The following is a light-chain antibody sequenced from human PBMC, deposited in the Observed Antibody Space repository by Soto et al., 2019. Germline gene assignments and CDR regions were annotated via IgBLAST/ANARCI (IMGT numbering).Light chain of an antibody. V-gene: IGKV3-11*01. CDR3: QQRSNCPLT. J-gene: IGKJ4*01. CDR2: GAS. Sequence: IVMTQSTATLAVSPGEGATLLCGASQSVSSNLAWYQQKPGQAPRLLIYGASSRATGIPVRFSGSGSGTDFTLTISSLEPEDFAIYYCQQRSNCPLTFGGGTKVDI. CDR1: QSVSSN.